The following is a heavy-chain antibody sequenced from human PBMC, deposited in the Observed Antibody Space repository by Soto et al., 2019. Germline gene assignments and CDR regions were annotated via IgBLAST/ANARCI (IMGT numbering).Heavy chain of an antibody. CDR3: ARVHVDYCYFDL. CDR1: GGSISSYY. Sequence: QVQLQESSPGLVKPSETLSLTCTVSGGSISSYYWSWIRQPPGKGLEWIGYIYYSGSTNHNPSLRGRATISVDTSKNQFSLKLSSVTAADTAVYYCARVHVDYCYFDLWGRGTLVTVSS. V-gene: IGHV4-59*01. CDR2: IYYSGST. J-gene: IGHJ2*01.